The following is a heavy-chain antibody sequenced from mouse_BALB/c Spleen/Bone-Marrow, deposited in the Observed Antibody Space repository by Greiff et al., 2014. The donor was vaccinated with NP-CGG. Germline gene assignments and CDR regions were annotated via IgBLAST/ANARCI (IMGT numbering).Heavy chain of an antibody. D-gene: IGHD5-2*01. CDR1: GNTSTDYV. CDR3: ARRNTGRGYALDY. V-gene: IGHV1-77*01. Sequence: QVQLQQSGPELVKPGASVKMSCKASGNTSTDYVITWVKRSSGQGLEWIGEIYLGSGSTYYNEKFKGKATLTADKSSNTAYMQLNRLTSEDSGVYFCARRNTGRGYALDYWGQGTSVTVSS. CDR2: IYLGSGST. J-gene: IGHJ4*01.